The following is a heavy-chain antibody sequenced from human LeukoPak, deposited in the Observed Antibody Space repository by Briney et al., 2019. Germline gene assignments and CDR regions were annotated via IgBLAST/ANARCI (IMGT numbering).Heavy chain of an antibody. CDR3: ARSPNIVVVPAAIMIWFDP. J-gene: IGHJ5*02. CDR2: INHIGST. V-gene: IGHV4-34*01. D-gene: IGHD2-2*02. Sequence: SETLSLTCAVYGGSFSGYYWSLIRQPPGKGLEWIGEINHIGSTNYNPSLTSGATISVDRSKHQLYLKRSSVTAAHTAVYYCARSPNIVVVPAAIMIWFDPWGQGTLVTVSS. CDR1: GGSFSGYY.